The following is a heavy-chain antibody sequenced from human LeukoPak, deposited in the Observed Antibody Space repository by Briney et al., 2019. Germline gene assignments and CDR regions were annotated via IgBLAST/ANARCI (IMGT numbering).Heavy chain of an antibody. CDR2: IYYSGST. V-gene: IGHV4-59*01. J-gene: IGHJ4*02. D-gene: IGHD6-13*01. CDR3: ARASRISSSWRWYFDY. Sequence: KTSETLSLTCTVSGGSISSYYWSWIRQPPGRGLEWIGCIYYSGSTNYNPSLKSRVTISVDTSKNQFSLKLSSVTAADTAVYYCARASRISSSWRWYFDYWGQGTLVTVSS. CDR1: GGSISSYY.